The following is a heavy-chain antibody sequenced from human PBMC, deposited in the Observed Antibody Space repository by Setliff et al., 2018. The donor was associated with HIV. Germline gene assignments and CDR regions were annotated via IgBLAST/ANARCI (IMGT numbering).Heavy chain of an antibody. J-gene: IGHJ1*01. CDR1: GYTFTSYY. Sequence: ASVKVSCKASGYTFTSYYMHWVRQAPGQGREWMGIINPSSGSTTYAQKFQGIVTMTRDTSTSTVYMELSSLRSEDTAVYYCARDPAPSSSASYFQHWGQGTPVTVSS. CDR3: ARDPAPSSSASYFQH. V-gene: IGHV1-46*01. D-gene: IGHD6-6*01. CDR2: INPSSGST.